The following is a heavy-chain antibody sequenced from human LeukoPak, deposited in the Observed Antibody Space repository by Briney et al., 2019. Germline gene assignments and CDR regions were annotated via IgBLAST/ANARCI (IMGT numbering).Heavy chain of an antibody. J-gene: IGHJ6*02. CDR3: ARQGTVTTYYYYYYGMDV. CDR1: GGSISSSSYY. CDR2: IYYSGST. V-gene: IGHV4-39*01. Sequence: SETLSLTCTVSGGSISSSSYYWGWIRQPPGKGLEWIGSIYYSGSTYYNPSLKSRVTISVDTSKNQFSLKLSTVTAADTAVYYCARQGTVTTYYYYYYGMDVWGQGTTVTVSS. D-gene: IGHD4-17*01.